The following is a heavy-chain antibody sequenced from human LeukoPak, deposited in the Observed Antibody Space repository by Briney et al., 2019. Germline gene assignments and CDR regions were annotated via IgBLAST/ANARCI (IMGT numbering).Heavy chain of an antibody. Sequence: GESLRISCNGSGYXFTSYYICWVRQMPGKGLEWMGIIYPGASDTRYSPSFQGQVTLSVDKSITTAYLQWSSLKASDTAMYYCARLSSSWSFDYWGQGTLVTVSS. V-gene: IGHV5-51*01. J-gene: IGHJ4*02. D-gene: IGHD6-13*01. CDR2: IYPGASDT. CDR3: ARLSSSWSFDY. CDR1: GYXFTSYY.